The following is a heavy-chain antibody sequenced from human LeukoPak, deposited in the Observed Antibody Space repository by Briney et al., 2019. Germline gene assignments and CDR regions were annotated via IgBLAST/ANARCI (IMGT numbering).Heavy chain of an antibody. Sequence: GASVKVSCKASGYTFTSYGISWVRQAPGQGLEWMGWISAYNGNTNYAQKLQGRVTMTTDTSTSTAYMELRSLRSDDTAVYYCARVVVPAASNHYYFDYWGQGTLVTVSS. CDR3: ARVVVPAASNHYYFDY. J-gene: IGHJ4*02. CDR1: GYTFTSYG. D-gene: IGHD2-2*01. CDR2: ISAYNGNT. V-gene: IGHV1-18*01.